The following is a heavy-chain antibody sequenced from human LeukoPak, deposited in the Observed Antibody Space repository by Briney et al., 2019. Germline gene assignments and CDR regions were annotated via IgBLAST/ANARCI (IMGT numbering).Heavy chain of an antibody. V-gene: IGHV4-59*01. CDR1: GGSISNKY. J-gene: IGHJ6*03. CDR3: ARVFDSGSQAYFYYMDV. CDR2: IYYSGST. Sequence: SETLSLTCTVSGGSISNKYWSWIRQPPGKGLEWIGYIYYSGSTNYNPSLKSRVTMSVDTSKNQFSLKVSSVTAADTAVYYCARVFDSGSQAYFYYMDVWGKGTTVTIFS. D-gene: IGHD3-10*01.